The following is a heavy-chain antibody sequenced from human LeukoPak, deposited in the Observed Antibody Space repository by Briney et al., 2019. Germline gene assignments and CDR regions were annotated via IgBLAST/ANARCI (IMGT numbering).Heavy chain of an antibody. Sequence: GGSLRLSCAASGFSFNSYAMHWVRQAPGKGLEWEAVISYDGKKSYYADSVKGRFTISRDNSKSTVFLQMNSLRAEDTAVYYCAKDVRRYYDSSGPLDYWGQGTLVTVSS. V-gene: IGHV3-30*04. D-gene: IGHD3-22*01. J-gene: IGHJ4*02. CDR1: GFSFNSYA. CDR3: AKDVRRYYDSSGPLDY. CDR2: ISYDGKKS.